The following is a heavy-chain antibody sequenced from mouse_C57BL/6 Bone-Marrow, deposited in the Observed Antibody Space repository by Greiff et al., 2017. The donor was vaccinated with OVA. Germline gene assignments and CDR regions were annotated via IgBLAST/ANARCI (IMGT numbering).Heavy chain of an antibody. CDR1: GFNIKDDY. D-gene: IGHD6-1*01. V-gene: IGHV14-4*01. CDR3: TSSGNFDY. Sequence: EVMLVESGAELVRPGASVKLSCTASGFNIKDDYMHWVKQRPEQGLEWIGWIDPENGDTEYASKFQGKATITADTSSNTAYLQLSSLPSEDTSVYYCTSSGNFDYWGQGTTLTVSS. CDR2: IDPENGDT. J-gene: IGHJ2*01.